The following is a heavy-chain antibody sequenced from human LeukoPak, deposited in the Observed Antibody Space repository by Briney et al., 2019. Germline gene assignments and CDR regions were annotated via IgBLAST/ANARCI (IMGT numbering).Heavy chain of an antibody. CDR3: ARDANTVVTPGYYYYMDV. CDR1: GGLITSTIHY. J-gene: IGHJ6*03. V-gene: IGHV4-39*02. CDR2: IYYNGIT. Sequence: PSETLSLTCSVSGGLITSTIHYWAWIRQPPGQGLEWIASIYYNGITYYNASLESRVTMSVDTSRNQFSLRLSSVSAADTSVYYCARDANTVVTPGYYYYMDVWGKGTTVTVSS. D-gene: IGHD4-23*01.